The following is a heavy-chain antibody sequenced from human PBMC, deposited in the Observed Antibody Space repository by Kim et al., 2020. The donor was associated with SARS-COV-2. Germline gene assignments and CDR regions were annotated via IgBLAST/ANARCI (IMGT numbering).Heavy chain of an antibody. Sequence: DSVKGRFTICRDNAKNALYLQMNSLRAEDTAVYYCAKDFLDYYYYGMDVWGQGTTVTVSS. V-gene: IGHV3-9*01. J-gene: IGHJ6*02. CDR3: AKDFLDYYYYGMDV.